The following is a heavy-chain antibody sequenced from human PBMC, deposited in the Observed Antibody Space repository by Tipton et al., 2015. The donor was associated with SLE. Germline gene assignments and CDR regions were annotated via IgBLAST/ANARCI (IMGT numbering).Heavy chain of an antibody. J-gene: IGHJ4*02. CDR3: ASGIAVAPDY. CDR2: ISSSGSYI. CDR1: GFSFRDFS. D-gene: IGHD6-19*01. V-gene: IGHV3-21*01. Sequence: SLRLSCAASGFSFRDFSMNWVRLAPGQGLEWVSVISSSGSYIYYADSVRGRFTISRDNAKNSLYLQMNSLRAEDTAVYYCASGIAVAPDYWGQGTLVTVSS.